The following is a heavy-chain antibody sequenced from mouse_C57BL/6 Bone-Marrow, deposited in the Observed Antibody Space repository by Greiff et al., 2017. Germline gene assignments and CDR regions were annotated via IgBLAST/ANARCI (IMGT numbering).Heavy chain of an antibody. V-gene: IGHV6-3*01. D-gene: IGHD1-1*01. CDR2: IRLKSDNYAT. J-gene: IGHJ3*01. Sequence: EVKLVESGGGLVQPGGSMKLSCVASGFTFSNYWMNWVRQSPEKGLEWVAQIRLKSDNYATHYAESVKGRFTISRDDSKSSVYLQMNNLRAEDTGIYYCTDYCGFAYWGQGTLVTVSA. CDR1: GFTFSNYW. CDR3: TDYCGFAY.